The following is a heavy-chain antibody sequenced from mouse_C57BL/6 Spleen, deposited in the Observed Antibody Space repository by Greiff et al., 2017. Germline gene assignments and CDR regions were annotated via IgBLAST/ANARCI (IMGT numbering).Heavy chain of an antibody. CDR2: IHPNSGST. D-gene: IGHD1-1*01. CDR3: ARGGNLNGSSRWFAY. Sequence: QVQLQQPGAELVKPGASVKLSCKASGYTFTSYWMHWVKQRPGQGLEWIGMIHPNSGSTNYNGKFKSKATLTVDKSSSTSYMQLSSLTSEDSAVYYCARGGNLNGSSRWFAYWGQGTLVTVSA. CDR1: GYTFTSYW. J-gene: IGHJ3*01. V-gene: IGHV1-64*01.